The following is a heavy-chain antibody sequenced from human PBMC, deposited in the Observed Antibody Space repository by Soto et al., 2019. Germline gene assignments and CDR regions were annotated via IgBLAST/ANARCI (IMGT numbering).Heavy chain of an antibody. CDR3: VRALGSRFMEWPRFDP. CDR1: GASISSGDYY. D-gene: IGHD3-3*01. CDR2: ISYRGTT. Sequence: QVQLQESGPGLVKPSQTLSLTCTVSGASISSGDYYWSWIRQPPGKGLEWIAHISYRGTTNYNPSLKSRVTMSVDTSNNQFSLKLNSENAADTAVYYCVRALGSRFMEWPRFDPWGQGTLVTVSS. J-gene: IGHJ5*02. V-gene: IGHV4-30-4*01.